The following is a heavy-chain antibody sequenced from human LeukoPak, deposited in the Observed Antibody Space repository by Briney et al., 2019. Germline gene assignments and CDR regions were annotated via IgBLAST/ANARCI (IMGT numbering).Heavy chain of an antibody. D-gene: IGHD3-9*01. CDR2: IIPIFGTA. CDR1: GGTFSSYA. J-gene: IGHJ6*03. V-gene: IGHV1-69*05. Sequence: SVKVSCKASGGTFSSYAISWVRQAPGQGLEWMGEIIPIFGTANYAQKFQGRVTITTDESTSTAYMELSSLRSEDTAVYYCARSGTDDILTGYYYYYMDVWGKGTTVTVSS. CDR3: ARSGTDDILTGYYYYYMDV.